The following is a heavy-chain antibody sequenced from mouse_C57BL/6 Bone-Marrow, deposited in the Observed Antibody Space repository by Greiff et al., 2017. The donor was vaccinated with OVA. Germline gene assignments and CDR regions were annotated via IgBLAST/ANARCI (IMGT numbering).Heavy chain of an antibody. CDR3: TTAHPKGLFFAY. CDR2: IDPENGDT. Sequence: VQLKESGAELVRPGASVKLSCTASGFNIKDDYMHWVKQRPEQGLEWIGWIDPENGDTEYASKFQGKATITADTSSNTAYLQLSSLTSEDTAVYYCTTAHPKGLFFAYWGQGTLVTVSA. V-gene: IGHV14-4*01. CDR1: GFNIKDDY. D-gene: IGHD6-1*01. J-gene: IGHJ3*01.